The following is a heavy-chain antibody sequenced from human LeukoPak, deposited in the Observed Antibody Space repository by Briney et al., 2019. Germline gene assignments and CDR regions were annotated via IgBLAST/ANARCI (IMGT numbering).Heavy chain of an antibody. CDR1: GYTFTSYD. CDR2: MNPNSGNT. J-gene: IGHJ4*02. D-gene: IGHD2-8*01. CDR3: AREGRMVYALDY. Sequence: EASVKVSCEASGYTFTSYDINWVRQATGQGLERMGWMNPNSGNTGYAQKFQGRVTMTRNTSISTAYMELSSLRSEDTAVYYCAREGRMVYALDYWGQGTLVTVSS. V-gene: IGHV1-8*01.